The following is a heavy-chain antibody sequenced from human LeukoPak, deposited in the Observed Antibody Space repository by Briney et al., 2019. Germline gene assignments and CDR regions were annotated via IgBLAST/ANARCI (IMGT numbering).Heavy chain of an antibody. D-gene: IGHD3-16*01. J-gene: IGHJ6*03. Sequence: PGGSLSLACTVSGGSISSYYWSWIRQPAGKGLEWIGRIYTSGSTNYNPSLKSRVTMSVDTSKNQFSLKLSSVTAADTAVYYCARDGDYYYYYMDVWGKGTTVTVSS. CDR1: GGSISSYY. CDR2: IYTSGST. CDR3: ARDGDYYYYYMDV. V-gene: IGHV4-4*07.